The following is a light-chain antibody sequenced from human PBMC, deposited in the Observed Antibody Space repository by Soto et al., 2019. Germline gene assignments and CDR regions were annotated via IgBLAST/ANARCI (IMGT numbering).Light chain of an antibody. V-gene: IGLV1-40*01. CDR1: SSNIGAGFD. J-gene: IGLJ1*01. Sequence: QYVLTQSPSVSGAPGQRVSISCTGTSSNIGAGFDVHWYQQLPATAPKLLIYGNNNRPSGVPDRFSGSKSGTSASLAITGLQAEDEADYYCQSYDTSLSGGSVFGTGTKLNVL. CDR3: QSYDTSLSGGSV. CDR2: GNN.